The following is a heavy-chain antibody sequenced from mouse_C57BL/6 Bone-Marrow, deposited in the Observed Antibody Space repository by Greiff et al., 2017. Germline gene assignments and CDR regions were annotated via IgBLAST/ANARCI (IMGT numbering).Heavy chain of an antibody. CDR2: IWRGGST. Sequence: QVQLKESGPGLVQPSQSLSITCTVSGFSLTSYGVHWVRQSPGTGLEWLGVIWRGGSTDYNAAFMSRLSITKDNSKSQVFFKMNSLQADDTAIYYCAKDYSNYGGIFFYYAMDYWGQGTSVTVSS. D-gene: IGHD2-5*01. V-gene: IGHV2-5*01. J-gene: IGHJ4*01. CDR1: GFSLTSYG. CDR3: AKDYSNYGGIFFYYAMDY.